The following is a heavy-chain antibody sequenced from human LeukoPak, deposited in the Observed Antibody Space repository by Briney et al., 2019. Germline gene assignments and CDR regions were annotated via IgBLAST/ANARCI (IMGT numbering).Heavy chain of an antibody. CDR2: IIPILGIA. V-gene: IGHV1-69*04. Sequence: SVKVSCKASGGTFSSYAISWVRHAPGQGLEWMGRIIPILGIANYAQKFQGRVTITADKSTSTAYMELSSLRSEDTAVYYCARLQNSGYEYWGQGTLVTVSS. D-gene: IGHD5-12*01. J-gene: IGHJ4*02. CDR3: ARLQNSGYEY. CDR1: GGTFSSYA.